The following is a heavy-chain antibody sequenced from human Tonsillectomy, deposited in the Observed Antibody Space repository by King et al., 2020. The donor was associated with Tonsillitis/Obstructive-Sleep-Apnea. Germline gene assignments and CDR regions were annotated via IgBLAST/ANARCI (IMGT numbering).Heavy chain of an antibody. CDR3: AKNYGDPDY. D-gene: IGHD4-17*01. J-gene: IGHJ4*02. CDR1: GFSFCDYG. CDR2: INWNGDST. Sequence: VQLVESGGRVVRPGGALRLSCAASGFSFCDYGMSWVPQAPGKGLEWGSGINWNGDSTGYADSVKGRFTISRDNTKKSLYLQMNSLRAEDTAFYYCAKNYGDPDYWGQGTLVTVSS. V-gene: IGHV3-20*04.